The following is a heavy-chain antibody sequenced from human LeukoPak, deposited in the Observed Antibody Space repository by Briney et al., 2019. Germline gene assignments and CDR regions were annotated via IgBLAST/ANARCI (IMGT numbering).Heavy chain of an antibody. V-gene: IGHV1-2*02. CDR2: INPNSGGT. J-gene: IGHJ3*02. CDR1: GYTFTGYY. Sequence: EASVKVSCKASGYTFTGYYMHWVRQAPGQGLEWMGWINPNSGGTNYAQKFQGRVTMTRDTSISTAYMELSRLRSDDTAVYYCARDPVWEQLVRGAFDIWGQGTMVTVSS. CDR3: ARDPVWEQLVRGAFDI. D-gene: IGHD6-6*01.